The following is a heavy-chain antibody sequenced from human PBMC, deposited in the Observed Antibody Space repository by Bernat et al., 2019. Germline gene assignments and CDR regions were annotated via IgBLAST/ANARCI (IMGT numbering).Heavy chain of an antibody. J-gene: IGHJ3*02. V-gene: IGHV3-53*04. Sequence: EVQLVESGGGLVQPGGSLRLSCAASGFTVSSNYMSWVRQAPGKGLEWVSVIYSGGSTYYADSVKCRFPISRHYSKNTLYLQMNSLSAEYTAVYYCATWTNIAVAGTGAFDIWGQGTMVTVSS. CDR3: ATWTNIAVAGTGAFDI. D-gene: IGHD6-19*01. CDR2: IYSGGST. CDR1: GFTVSSNY.